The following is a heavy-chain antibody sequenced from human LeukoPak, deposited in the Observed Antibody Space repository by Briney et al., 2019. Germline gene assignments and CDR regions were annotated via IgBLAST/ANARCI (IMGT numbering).Heavy chain of an antibody. Sequence: PGGTLRLSCAASGFTFSSYAMSWVRQAPGKGLEWVSAISGSGGSTYYADSVKGRFTISRDNSKNTLYLQMNSLRAEDTAVYYCAKDDRSGSYFLVAKFYMDVWGKGTTVTVPS. CDR2: ISGSGGST. J-gene: IGHJ6*03. D-gene: IGHD1-26*01. CDR1: GFTFSSYA. CDR3: AKDDRSGSYFLVAKFYMDV. V-gene: IGHV3-23*01.